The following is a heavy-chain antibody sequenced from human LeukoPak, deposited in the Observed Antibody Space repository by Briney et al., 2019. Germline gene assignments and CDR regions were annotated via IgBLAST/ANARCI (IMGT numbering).Heavy chain of an antibody. CDR1: GFTFSNAW. V-gene: IGHV3-15*01. J-gene: IGHJ4*02. D-gene: IGHD2-15*01. Sequence: GGSLRLSCAASGFTFSNAWMSWVRQAPGKGLEWVGRIKSKTDGGTTGYAAPVKGRFTISRDDSKNTLYLQMNSLKTEDTAVYYCTTAVGTATSPSDHWGQGTLVTVSS. CDR2: IKSKTDGGTT. CDR3: TTAVGTATSPSDH.